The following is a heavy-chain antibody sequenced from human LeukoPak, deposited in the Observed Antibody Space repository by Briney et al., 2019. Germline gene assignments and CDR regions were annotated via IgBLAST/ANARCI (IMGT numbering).Heavy chain of an antibody. CDR2: IYYSGST. V-gene: IGHV4-39*01. D-gene: IGHD6-13*01. J-gene: IGHJ4*02. Sequence: SETLSLTCTVSGGSISSSSYYWGWIRQPPGKGLEWIGSIYYSGSTYYNPSLKSRVTISVDTSENQFSLKLSSVTAADTAVYYCARHVGYSSSWLGYWGQGTLVTVSS. CDR3: ARHVGYSSSWLGY. CDR1: GGSISSSSYY.